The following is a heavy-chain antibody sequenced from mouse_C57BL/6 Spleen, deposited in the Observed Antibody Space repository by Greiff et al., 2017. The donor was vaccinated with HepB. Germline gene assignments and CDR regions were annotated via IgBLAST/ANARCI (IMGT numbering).Heavy chain of an antibody. CDR3: AREGTH. CDR2: INPRTGGT. J-gene: IGHJ3*01. D-gene: IGHD3-3*01. Sequence: VQPQQSGPELVKPGASAKIFRKAFGYPFPGYYMHWVKQSSEKSPEWIGEINPRTGGTSYNQKFKSKATLTVNKSSSTAYLPLKSLTSEDSAVYYCAREGTHWGQGTLVTVSA. CDR1: GYPFPGYY. V-gene: IGHV1-43*01.